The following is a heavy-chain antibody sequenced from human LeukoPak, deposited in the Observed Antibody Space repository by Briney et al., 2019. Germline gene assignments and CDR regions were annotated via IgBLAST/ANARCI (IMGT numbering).Heavy chain of an antibody. V-gene: IGHV4-34*01. Sequence: PSETLSLTCAVYGGSFSGYYWSWIRQPPGKGLEWIGEINHSGSTNYNPSLKSRVTISVDTSKNQFSLKLSSVTAADTAVYYCARGPYDYVWGSYRYYYYGMDVWGRGTTVTVSS. CDR1: GGSFSGYY. J-gene: IGHJ6*02. CDR3: ARGPYDYVWGSYRYYYYGMDV. D-gene: IGHD3-16*02. CDR2: INHSGST.